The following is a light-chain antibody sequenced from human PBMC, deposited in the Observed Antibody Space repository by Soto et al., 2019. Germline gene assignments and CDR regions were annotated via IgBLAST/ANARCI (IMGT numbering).Light chain of an antibody. V-gene: IGKV3-15*01. Sequence: ILMTQSPATLSVSPGERATLSCRASQRVINNLAWYQQKPGQSPRVFIFDAFTRGTGIPARFSGSGYGTEFTLTFSGRQSEDFPVYYRQQYNNWPPWTCDQWTKAEIK. CDR3: QQYNNWPPWT. CDR2: DAF. CDR1: QRVINN. J-gene: IGKJ1*01.